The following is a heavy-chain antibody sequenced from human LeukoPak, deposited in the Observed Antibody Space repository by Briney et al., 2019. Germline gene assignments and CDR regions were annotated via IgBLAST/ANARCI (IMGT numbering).Heavy chain of an antibody. Sequence: PSETLSLTCAVYGGSFSGYYWSWIRQPPGKGLEWIGEINHSGSTNYNPSLKSRVTISVDTSKNQFSLKLSSVTAADTAVYYCAGYGSGSYAYYYYGMDVWGQGTTVTVSS. J-gene: IGHJ6*02. CDR1: GGSFSGYY. V-gene: IGHV4-34*01. D-gene: IGHD3-10*01. CDR2: INHSGST. CDR3: AGYGSGSYAYYYYGMDV.